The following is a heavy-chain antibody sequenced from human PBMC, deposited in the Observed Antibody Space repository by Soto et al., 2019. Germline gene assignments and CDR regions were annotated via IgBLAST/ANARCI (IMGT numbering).Heavy chain of an antibody. V-gene: IGHV4-34*09. Sequence: SLTCAVYGGSFSGYYWSWIRQPPGKGLEWIGEINHSGSTNYNPSLKSRVTISVNTSKNQFSLKLTSATAADTAVYYCARDFKRYSSSPGPLEYWGQGTLVTVSS. CDR1: GGSFSGYY. J-gene: IGHJ4*02. CDR3: ARDFKRYSSSPGPLEY. D-gene: IGHD6-6*01. CDR2: INHSGST.